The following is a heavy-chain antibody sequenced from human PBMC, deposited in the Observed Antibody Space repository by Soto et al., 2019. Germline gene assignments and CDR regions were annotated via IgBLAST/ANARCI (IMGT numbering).Heavy chain of an antibody. Sequence: VQLVESGGGVVQPGRSLRLSCAASGFTFSSYAMHWVRQAPGKGLEWVSYISSSSSSIYYADSVKGRFTISRDNAKNSLYLQMDSLRDEDTAVYYCAREMTTIGPFDYWGQGTLVTVSS. V-gene: IGHV3-48*02. CDR3: AREMTTIGPFDY. CDR1: GFTFSSYA. D-gene: IGHD4-4*01. CDR2: ISSSSSSI. J-gene: IGHJ4*02.